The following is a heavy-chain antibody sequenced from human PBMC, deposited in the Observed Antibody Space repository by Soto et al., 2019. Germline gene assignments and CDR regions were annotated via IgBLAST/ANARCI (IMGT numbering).Heavy chain of an antibody. J-gene: IGHJ1*01. D-gene: IGHD6-13*01. CDR2: ISGSGGST. Sequence: PGGSLRLSCAASGFTFSSYAMSWVRQAPGKGLEWVSAISGSGGSTYYADSVKGRFTISRDNSKNTLYLQMNSLRAEDTAVYYCAKDWPRGSSWYEPPQQWGQGTLVTVSS. CDR3: AKDWPRGSSWYEPPQQ. V-gene: IGHV3-23*01. CDR1: GFTFSSYA.